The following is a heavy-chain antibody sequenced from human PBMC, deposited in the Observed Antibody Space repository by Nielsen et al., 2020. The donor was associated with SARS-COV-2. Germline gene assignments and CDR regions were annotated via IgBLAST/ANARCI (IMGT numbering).Heavy chain of an antibody. Sequence: GGSLRLSCAASGFTFSTYAMHWVRQAPGKGLEWVAVISDDGSNRYYADSVKGRCTISRDNSKNTVWLQMNSLTTEDTGVYYCARDGVIEVSGTTYYYGMDVWGQGTTVAVSS. D-gene: IGHD6-13*01. V-gene: IGHV3-30-3*01. CDR2: ISDDGSNR. CDR3: ARDGVIEVSGTTYYYGMDV. CDR1: GFTFSTYA. J-gene: IGHJ6*02.